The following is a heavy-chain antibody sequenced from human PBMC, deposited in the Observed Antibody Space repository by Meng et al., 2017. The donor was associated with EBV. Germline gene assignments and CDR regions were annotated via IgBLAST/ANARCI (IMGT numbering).Heavy chain of an antibody. V-gene: IGHV2-5*02. CDR2: IYWDDDK. J-gene: IGHJ4*02. Sequence: TLKESCTTLMTPTQTLTIPCTFSGFSRSTRGVGVGWIRQPPGKALEWLALIYWDDDKRYSPSLKSRLTITKDTSKNQVVLTMTNMDPVDAATYYCAHIIAARPFDYWGQGTLVTVSS. D-gene: IGHD6-6*01. CDR1: GFSRSTRGVG. CDR3: AHIIAARPFDY.